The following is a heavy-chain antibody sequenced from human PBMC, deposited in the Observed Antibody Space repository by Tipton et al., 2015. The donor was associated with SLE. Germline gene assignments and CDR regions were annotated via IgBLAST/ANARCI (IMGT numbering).Heavy chain of an antibody. CDR1: GYTFINYG. Sequence: QLVQSGAEVKKPGASVKVSCKASGYPLASGYTFINYGITWVRQAPGQGLEWMGWISPYSGNTDYAQRLQGRVTMTTDKSTSTAYMELRSLRSDDTAVYYCARRALRMGAYYFDYWGQGTLVTVSS. CDR2: ISPYSGNT. D-gene: IGHD1-26*01. CDR3: ARRALRMGAYYFDY. J-gene: IGHJ4*02. V-gene: IGHV1-18*01.